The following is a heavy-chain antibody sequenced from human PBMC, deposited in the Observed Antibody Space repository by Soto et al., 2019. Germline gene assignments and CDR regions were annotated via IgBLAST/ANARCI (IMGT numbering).Heavy chain of an antibody. CDR3: ARVRTGGDHYYYCYGKDV. J-gene: IGHJ6*02. CDR2: INAGNGNT. V-gene: IGHV1-3*01. Sequence: ASVKVSCKASGYTFTSYAMHWVRQAPGQRLEWMGWINAGNGNTKYSQKFQGRVTITRDTSASTAYMELSSLRSEDTAVYYCARVRTGGDHYYYCYGKDVWGQGTTVTVSS. CDR1: GYTFTSYA. D-gene: IGHD2-21*02.